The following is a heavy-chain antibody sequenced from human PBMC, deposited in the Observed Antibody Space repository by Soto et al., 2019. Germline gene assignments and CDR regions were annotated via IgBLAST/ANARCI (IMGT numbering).Heavy chain of an antibody. Sequence: QVQLMQSGAEVKKPGASVKVSCKASGDTFTEYYIHWVRQAPGQGLEWMGTVNPSGGHTTYAQNFQGRVTMTWDTATSTLYMELTSLTSEDTAVYYCARGGHVVVVTAALDYWGQGTLVTVSS. V-gene: IGHV1-46*01. CDR3: ARGGHVVVVTAALDY. CDR1: GDTFTEYY. D-gene: IGHD2-21*02. CDR2: VNPSGGHT. J-gene: IGHJ4*02.